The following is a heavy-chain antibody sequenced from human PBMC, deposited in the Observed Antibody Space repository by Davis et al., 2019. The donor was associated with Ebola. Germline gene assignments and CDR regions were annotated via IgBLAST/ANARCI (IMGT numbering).Heavy chain of an antibody. CDR3: ARGEDGMDV. V-gene: IGHV1-8*02. CDR2: MNPNSGNT. CDR1: GGTFSSYA. J-gene: IGHJ6*02. Sequence: ASVKVSCKASGGTFSSYAISWVRQATGQGLEWMGWMNPNSGNTGYAQKFQGRVTMTRNTSISTAYMELSSLRSEDTAVYYCARGEDGMDVWGQGTTVTVSS.